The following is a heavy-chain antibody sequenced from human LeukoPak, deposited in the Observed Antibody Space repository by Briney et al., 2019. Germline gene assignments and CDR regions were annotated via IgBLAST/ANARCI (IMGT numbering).Heavy chain of an antibody. V-gene: IGHV4-34*01. CDR1: GGSFSGYY. CDR2: INHSGST. J-gene: IGHJ4*02. Sequence: SETLSLTCAVYGGSFSGYYWSWIRQPPGKGLEWIGGINHSGSTNYNPSLKSRVTISVDTSKNQFSLKLSSVTAADTAVYYCARATAFDYWGQGTLVTVSS. CDR3: ARATAFDY.